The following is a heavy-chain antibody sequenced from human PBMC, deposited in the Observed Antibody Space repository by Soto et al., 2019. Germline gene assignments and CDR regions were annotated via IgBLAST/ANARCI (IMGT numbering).Heavy chain of an antibody. Sequence: QVQLQESGPGLVKPSETLSLTCTVSGVSVSSGNYYWTWIRQPPGKGLEWIGYIHNSGSADYNPSLKSRVTISVDTSKNQVSLRLSSVTAADTAVYYCARDSIAFFDYWGQGTLVTVSS. D-gene: IGHD2-15*01. CDR2: IHNSGSA. J-gene: IGHJ4*02. CDR1: GVSVSSGNYY. CDR3: ARDSIAFFDY. V-gene: IGHV4-61*01.